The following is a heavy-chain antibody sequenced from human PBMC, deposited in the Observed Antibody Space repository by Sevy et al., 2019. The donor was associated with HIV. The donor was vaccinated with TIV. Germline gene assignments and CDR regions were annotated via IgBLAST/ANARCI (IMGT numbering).Heavy chain of an antibody. J-gene: IGHJ4*02. CDR2: IRYDESEQ. V-gene: IGHV3-30*02. D-gene: IGHD3-3*01. CDR3: AKDPRPSHRITTFGGVDYFEY. Sequence: GGSLRLSCAASGFTFSTYVMHWVRQAPGKGLEWVAFIRYDESEQYCADSVKGRGTISRDNSKSTPYLRLSSRRDEDTAVYYCAKDPRPSHRITTFGGVDYFEYWGQGTLVTVSS. CDR1: GFTFSTYV.